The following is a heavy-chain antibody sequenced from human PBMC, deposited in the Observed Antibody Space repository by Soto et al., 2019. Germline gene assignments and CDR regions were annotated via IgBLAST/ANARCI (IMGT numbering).Heavy chain of an antibody. D-gene: IGHD6-13*01. CDR1: GFSLSTSGMC. CDR2: IDWDDDK. J-gene: IGHJ6*02. CDR3: ARMLYPYSSPSYYYYGMDV. Sequence: SGPTLVNPTQTLTLTCTFSGFSLSTSGMCVSWIRQPPGKALEWLALIDWDDDKYYSTSLKTRLTISKDTSKNQVVLTMTNMDPVDTATYYCARMLYPYSSPSYYYYGMDVWGQGTTVTVSS. V-gene: IGHV2-70*01.